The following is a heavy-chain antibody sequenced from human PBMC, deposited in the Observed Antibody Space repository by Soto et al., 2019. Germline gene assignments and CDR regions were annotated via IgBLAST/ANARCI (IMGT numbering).Heavy chain of an antibody. J-gene: IGHJ5*02. D-gene: IGHD6-13*01. CDR1: GGSISSSSYY. CDR3: ARRIAAAPHWFDP. CDR2: IYYSGST. V-gene: IGHV4-39*01. Sequence: PSETLSLTCTVSGGSISSSSYYWGWIRQPPGKGLEWIGSIYYSGSTYYNPSLKGRVTISVDTSKNQFSLKLSSVTAADTAVYYCARRIAAAPHWFDPWGQGTLVTVSS.